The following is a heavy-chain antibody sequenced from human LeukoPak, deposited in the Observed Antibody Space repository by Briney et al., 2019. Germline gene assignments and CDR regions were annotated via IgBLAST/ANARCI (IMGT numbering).Heavy chain of an antibody. CDR2: INHIGST. CDR1: GGPLSGYH. CDR3: ARGRRARYRGYGEYYHAMDV. J-gene: IGHJ6*02. Sequence: SEPLSLTCAVHGGPLSGYHWTWIRQSPGKGLEWIGEINHIGSTDYNPSLESRLTISLDTSKNQFSLNMSSMTAADTAVYYCARGRRARYRGYGEYYHAMDVWGQGTTVTVSS. V-gene: IGHV4-34*01. D-gene: IGHD4-17*01.